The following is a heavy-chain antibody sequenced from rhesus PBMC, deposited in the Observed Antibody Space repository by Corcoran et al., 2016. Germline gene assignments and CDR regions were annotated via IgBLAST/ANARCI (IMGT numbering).Heavy chain of an antibody. V-gene: IGHV4-80*01. Sequence: QVQLQESGPGLVKPSETLSLTCTVSGTSLSIYWWSGISQPPGKGLGWIGEIHGNGGNTNYNPSLKSRVTVSKDTSKNQFSLKLRSVTAADTAVYYCARAVYWYFDLWGPGSPITISS. CDR3: ARAVYWYFDL. CDR1: GTSLSIYW. D-gene: IGHD6-37*01. J-gene: IGHJ2*01. CDR2: IHGNGGNT.